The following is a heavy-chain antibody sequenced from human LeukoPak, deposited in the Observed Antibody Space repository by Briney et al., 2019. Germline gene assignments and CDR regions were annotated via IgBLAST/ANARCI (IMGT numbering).Heavy chain of an antibody. V-gene: IGHV4-38-2*01. D-gene: IGHD1-20*01. Sequence: SETLSLTCGVCGYSISRGYYWAWIRQPPGKGLEWIGTIYHIGSTYYSPSLESRVTISVDTSKNEFSLNLNSVTAADTAVYYCAIAGWIITSGIDYWGQGALVTVSS. CDR3: AIAGWIITSGIDY. J-gene: IGHJ4*02. CDR2: IYHIGST. CDR1: GYSISRGYY.